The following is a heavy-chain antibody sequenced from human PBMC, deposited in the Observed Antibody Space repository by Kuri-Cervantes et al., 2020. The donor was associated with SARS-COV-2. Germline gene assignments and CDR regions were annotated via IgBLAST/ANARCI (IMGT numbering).Heavy chain of an antibody. CDR1: GYTFTGYY. D-gene: IGHD3-10*01. J-gene: IGHJ6*02. CDR3: ARGMVRGLIQYYHYGLDV. Sequence: ASVKVSCKASGYTFTGYYMYWVRQAPGQGLEWMGWINPNCGGTNYAQKFQGWVTMTMDTSISTAYMELSRLRSDDTAVYYCARGMVRGLIQYYHYGLDVWGQGTTVTVSS. CDR2: INPNCGGT. V-gene: IGHV1-2*04.